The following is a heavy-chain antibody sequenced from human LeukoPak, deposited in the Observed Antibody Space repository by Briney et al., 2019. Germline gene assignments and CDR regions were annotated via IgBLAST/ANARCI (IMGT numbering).Heavy chain of an antibody. CDR2: IYYSGST. V-gene: IGHV4-61*01. Sequence: SETLSLTCTVSGGSVSSGSYYWSWIRQPPGKGLEWIGYIYYSGSTNYNPSLKSRVTISVDTSKNQFSLKLSSVTAADTAVYYCARDRNGDQLSYWGQGTLVTVSS. J-gene: IGHJ4*02. D-gene: IGHD1-1*01. CDR1: GGSVSSGSYY. CDR3: ARDRNGDQLSY.